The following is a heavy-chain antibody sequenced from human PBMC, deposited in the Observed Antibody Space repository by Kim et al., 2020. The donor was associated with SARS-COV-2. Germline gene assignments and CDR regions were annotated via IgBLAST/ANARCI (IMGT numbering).Heavy chain of an antibody. CDR3: ARARDILTGYTTPGAFDI. CDR2: IIPIFGTA. D-gene: IGHD3-9*01. Sequence: SVKVSCKASGGTFSSYAISWVRQAPGQGLEWMGGIIPIFGTANYAQKFQGRVTITADESTSTAYMELSSLRCEDTAVYYCARARDILTGYTTPGAFDIWGQGTMVTVSS. CDR1: GGTFSSYA. V-gene: IGHV1-69*13. J-gene: IGHJ3*02.